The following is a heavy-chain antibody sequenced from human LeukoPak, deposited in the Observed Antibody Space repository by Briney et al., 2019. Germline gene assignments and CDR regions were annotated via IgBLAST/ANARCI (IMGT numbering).Heavy chain of an antibody. Sequence: GGSLSLSCAASGFTFSSYPMSWVRQAPGKGLEWVSAISGSGGSTYYADSVKGRFTISRDNSKNTLYLQMNSLRAEDTAVYYCAKGVTAIQTYYFDYWGQGTLVTVSS. CDR3: AKGVTAIQTYYFDY. V-gene: IGHV3-23*01. CDR1: GFTFSSYP. D-gene: IGHD2-21*02. CDR2: ISGSGGST. J-gene: IGHJ4*02.